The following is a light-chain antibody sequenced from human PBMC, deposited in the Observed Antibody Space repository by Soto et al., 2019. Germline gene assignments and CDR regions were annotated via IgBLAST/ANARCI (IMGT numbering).Light chain of an antibody. CDR1: QSISSY. V-gene: IGKV1-39*01. CDR2: AAS. J-gene: IGKJ1*01. CDR3: QQSYSTPT. Sequence: DIQMTQSPSSLSASVGDRVTITCRARQSISSYLNWYQQKPGKAPKLLIYAASSLQSGVPSRFSGSGSGTDFTLTISSLQPEDFATCYCQQSYSTPTFGQGTKVEIK.